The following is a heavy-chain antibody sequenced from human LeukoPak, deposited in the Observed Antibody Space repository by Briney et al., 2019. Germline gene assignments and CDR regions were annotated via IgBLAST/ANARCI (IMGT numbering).Heavy chain of an antibody. CDR1: GYSISSGYY. CDR2: IYHSGST. CDR3: ARVPIAYCGGDCPRDAFDM. Sequence: PSETLSLTCAVSGYSISSGYYWGWIRQPPGKGLEWIGNIYHSGSTYYNPSLKSRVTISVDTSKNQFSLKLSSVTAADTAVYYCARVPIAYCGGDCPRDAFDMWGQGTMVTVSS. J-gene: IGHJ3*02. V-gene: IGHV4-38-2*01. D-gene: IGHD2-21*01.